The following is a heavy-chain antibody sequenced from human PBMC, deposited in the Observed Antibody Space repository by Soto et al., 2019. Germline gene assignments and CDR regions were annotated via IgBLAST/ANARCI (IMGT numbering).Heavy chain of an antibody. Sequence: ASVKVSCKASGGTFSSYAISWVRQAPGQGLEWMGGIIPIFGTANYAQKFQGRVTITADESTSTAYMELSSLRSEDTAVYYCARGRAVRGVIEGDYYYYGMDVWGQGTTVTVSS. J-gene: IGHJ6*02. CDR3: ARGRAVRGVIEGDYYYYGMDV. CDR2: IIPIFGTA. CDR1: GGTFSSYA. D-gene: IGHD3-10*01. V-gene: IGHV1-69*13.